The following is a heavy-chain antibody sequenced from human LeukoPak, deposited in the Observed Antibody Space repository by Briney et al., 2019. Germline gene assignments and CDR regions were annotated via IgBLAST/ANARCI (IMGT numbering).Heavy chain of an antibody. CDR2: IWHDGRNK. J-gene: IGHJ4*02. V-gene: IGHV3-30*02. CDR3: VKGSSKTNLLAHFES. CDR1: GLTLSNHG. Sequence: PGGSLRLSCTTSGLTLSNHGMHWVRQAPGRGLEWVAFIWHDGRNKLYADSVKGRFTISRENSKNTLYLEMGSLRVEDTAVYHCVKGSSKTNLLAHFESWGQGTVVTVSS. D-gene: IGHD2-8*01.